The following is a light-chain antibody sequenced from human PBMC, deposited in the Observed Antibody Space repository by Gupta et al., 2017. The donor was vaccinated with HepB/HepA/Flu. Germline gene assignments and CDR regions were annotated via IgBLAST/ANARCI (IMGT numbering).Light chain of an antibody. J-gene: IGKJ2*01. Sequence: DIQMTQSPSSLSPSVGDRVTITCRASQSMRNYLNWYQQKQGEAPKLLLYTASSLQSGVPTRFSGSGSATDFSLPISSPQHEDFASYFCRQSYSFPFTFGQGTKLEIK. CDR3: RQSYSFPFT. CDR2: TAS. V-gene: IGKV1-39*01. CDR1: QSMRNY.